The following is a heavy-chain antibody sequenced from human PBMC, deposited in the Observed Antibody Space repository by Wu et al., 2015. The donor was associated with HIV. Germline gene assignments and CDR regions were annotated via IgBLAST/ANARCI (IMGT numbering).Heavy chain of an antibody. CDR3: VRDVAAAGXRRYYYGMDV. D-gene: IGHD6-13*01. J-gene: IGHJ6*02. Sequence: QVQLVQSGAEVKKPGASVKVSCKASGYTFTSYEISYGVTWVRQAPGQGLEWMGWISAYNGNTNYAQKFQDRVIMTTDTSTSTAYMQLRSLRSDDTAVYYCVRDVAAAGXRRYYYGMDVVGPRDHGHRLF. CDR2: ISAYNGNT. CDR1: GYTFTSYEISYG. V-gene: IGHV1-18*01.